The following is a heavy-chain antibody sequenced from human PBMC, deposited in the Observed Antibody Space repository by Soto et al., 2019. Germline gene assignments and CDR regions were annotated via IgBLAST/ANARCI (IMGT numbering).Heavy chain of an antibody. V-gene: IGHV3-23*01. D-gene: IGHD6-19*01. CDR2: XSXXXGXT. CDR3: AKDTIAVAGRNFDY. Sequence: GSLRLSCAASGFTFSSYAMSWVRQAPGKGLEWVXAXSXXXGXTXXXDXXXXRFTISRDNSKNTLYLQMNSLRAEDTAVYYCAKDTIAVAGRNFDYWGQGTLVTVSS. CDR1: GFTFSSYA. J-gene: IGHJ4*02.